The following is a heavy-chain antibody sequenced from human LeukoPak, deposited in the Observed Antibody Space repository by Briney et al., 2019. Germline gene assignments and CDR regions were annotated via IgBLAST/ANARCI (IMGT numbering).Heavy chain of an antibody. J-gene: IGHJ6*02. D-gene: IGHD6-13*01. CDR2: INTNTGNP. V-gene: IGHV7-4-1*02. CDR3: ASSAAGPYSHSYYYYGMDV. CDR1: GYTFTSYA. Sequence: ASVKVSCKASGYTFTSYAMNWVRQAPGQGLEWMGWINTNTGNPTYAQGFTGRFVFSLDTSVSTAYLQISSLKAEDTAVYYCASSAAGPYSHSYYYYGMDVWGQGTTVTVSS.